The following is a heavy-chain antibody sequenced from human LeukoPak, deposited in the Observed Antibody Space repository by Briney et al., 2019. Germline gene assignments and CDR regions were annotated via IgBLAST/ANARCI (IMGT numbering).Heavy chain of an antibody. CDR1: GGTFTSYA. V-gene: IGHV1-69*13. CDR2: IIPIFGTA. Sequence: SVKVSCKASGGTFTSYAISWVRQAPGQGLEWMGGIIPIFGTANYAQKFQGRVTITADESTSTAYMELSSLRSEDAAVYYCARASGDIVVVPAAIWFDPWGQGTLVTVSS. CDR3: ARASGDIVVVPAAIWFDP. D-gene: IGHD2-2*01. J-gene: IGHJ5*02.